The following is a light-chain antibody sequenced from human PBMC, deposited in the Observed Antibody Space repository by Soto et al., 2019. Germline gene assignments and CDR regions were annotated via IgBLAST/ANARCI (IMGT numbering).Light chain of an antibody. CDR3: SSFTNRATRV. Sequence: QSALTQPASVSGSPGQSITISCTGTSSDIGGYNYVSWYHFHPGKAPKLMIYEVSNRPSGVSDRFSGSKSGYTASLTISGLQAEDEGDYYCSSFTNRATRVFGGGTQLTVL. V-gene: IGLV2-14*01. CDR1: SSDIGGYNY. J-gene: IGLJ3*02. CDR2: EVS.